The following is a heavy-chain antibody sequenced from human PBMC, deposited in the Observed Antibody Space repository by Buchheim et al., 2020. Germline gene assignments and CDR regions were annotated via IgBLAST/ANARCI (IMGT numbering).Heavy chain of an antibody. D-gene: IGHD3-3*02. CDR1: GFSFSSYW. Sequence: EVQLVESGGGLVQPGGSLRLSCAASGFSFSSYWMNWVRQAPGKGLVWIPRVRRDGRETFYADNGKGRFTISRDNDKNTLDLQMNSLRAEDTAVYYCARGAFADGLDAWGQGTT. CDR2: VRRDGRET. V-gene: IGHV3-74*01. CDR3: ARGAFADGLDA. J-gene: IGHJ6*02.